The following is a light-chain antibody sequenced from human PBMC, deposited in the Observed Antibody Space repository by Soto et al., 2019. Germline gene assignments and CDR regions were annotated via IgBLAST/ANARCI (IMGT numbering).Light chain of an antibody. CDR3: AAWDDSLNGHV. J-gene: IGLJ1*01. V-gene: IGLV1-44*01. CDR2: TTN. Sequence: QSVLTQPHSASGTPGQRVTFFCSGSSSNIGTSSVHWFQQLPGTAPKLLISTTNQRPSGVPERFSGSKSGTSASLAISGLQSEDEADYYCAAWDDSLNGHVFGTGTKVTVL. CDR1: SSNIGTSS.